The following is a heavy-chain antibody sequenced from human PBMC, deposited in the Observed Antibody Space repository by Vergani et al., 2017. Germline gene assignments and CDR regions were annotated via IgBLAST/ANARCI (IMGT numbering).Heavy chain of an antibody. V-gene: IGHV3-23*01. CDR3: AKDVAAAADPFDY. Sequence: EVQLLESGGGLVQPGGSLRLSCAASGFPFSSYAMSWVRQAPGKGLEWVSAISGSGGRTYSADSVKGRFTSSRDNSKNTLYLQMNSLRAEDTAVYYCAKDVAAAADPFDYWGQGTLVTVSS. CDR2: ISGSGGRT. CDR1: GFPFSSYA. D-gene: IGHD2-2*01. J-gene: IGHJ4*02.